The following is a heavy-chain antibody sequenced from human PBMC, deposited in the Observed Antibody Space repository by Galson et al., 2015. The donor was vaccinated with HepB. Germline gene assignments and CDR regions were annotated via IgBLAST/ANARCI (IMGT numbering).Heavy chain of an antibody. CDR2: INAGNGNT. D-gene: IGHD4-23*01. Sequence: SVKVSCKASGYTFTSYAMHWVRQPPGQRLEWMGWINAGNGNTKYSQKFQGRVTITRDTSASTAYMELSSLRSEDTAVYYCASGDRAVVTPGYYYYGMDVWGQGTTVTVSS. J-gene: IGHJ6*02. CDR3: ASGDRAVVTPGYYYYGMDV. CDR1: GYTFTSYA. V-gene: IGHV1-3*01.